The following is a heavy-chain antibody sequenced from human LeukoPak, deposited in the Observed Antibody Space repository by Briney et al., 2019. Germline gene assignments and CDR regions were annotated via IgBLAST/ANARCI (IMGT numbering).Heavy chain of an antibody. J-gene: IGHJ4*02. D-gene: IGHD2-2*01. V-gene: IGHV3-7*03. CDR1: GFTFSSYW. CDR3: AKFYCSSTSCYLGY. Sequence: PGGSLRLSCAASGFTFSSYWMSWVRQVPGKGLEWVANIKQDGSEKHYVDSVKGRFTVSRDNAKNSLYLEMNSLRAEDTAVYYCAKFYCSSTSCYLGYWGQGTLVTVSS. CDR2: IKQDGSEK.